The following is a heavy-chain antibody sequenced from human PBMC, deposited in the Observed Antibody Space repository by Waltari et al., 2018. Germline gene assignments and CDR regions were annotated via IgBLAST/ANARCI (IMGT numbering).Heavy chain of an antibody. CDR1: GFTFSRYW. Sequence: EEQLVESGGGLAKPGESLRLSCAASGFTFSRYWMDWVRQAPGKGLVWVSRINSDGSSTTYADSVKGRFTISRDNGKNTLYVQMNRLRPEDTAVYYCARVATKTYSSPVPGRPYYYGMDVWGQGTTVTVSS. CDR2: INSDGSST. D-gene: IGHD3-22*01. CDR3: ARVATKTYSSPVPGRPYYYGMDV. J-gene: IGHJ6*02. V-gene: IGHV3-74*01.